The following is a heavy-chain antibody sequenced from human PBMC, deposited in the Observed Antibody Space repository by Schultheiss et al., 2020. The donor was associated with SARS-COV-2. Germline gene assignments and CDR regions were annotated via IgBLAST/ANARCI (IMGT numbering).Heavy chain of an antibody. CDR2: IWYDGSNK. J-gene: IGHJ4*02. CDR1: GFTFSSYS. V-gene: IGHV3-33*08. Sequence: GGSLRLSCAASGFTFSSYSMNWVRQAPGKGLEWVAVIWYDGSNKYYADSVMGRFTISRDNAKKSLYLQMNSLRAEDTAVYYCARDKSSSSFDYWGQGTLVTVSS. CDR3: ARDKSSSSFDY. D-gene: IGHD6-13*01.